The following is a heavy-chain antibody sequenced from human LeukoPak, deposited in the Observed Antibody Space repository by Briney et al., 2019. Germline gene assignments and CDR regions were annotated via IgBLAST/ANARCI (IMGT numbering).Heavy chain of an antibody. CDR3: ARGGVLTVPGEWFDP. D-gene: IGHD3-10*01. J-gene: IGHJ5*02. V-gene: IGHV4-61*02. CDR1: GGSINSGNYY. CDR2: IYASGST. Sequence: SQTLSLTCTVSGGSINSGNYYWRWIRQPPGKGLEWIGRIYASGSTNYNPSLKSRLTISIDTSRNQFSLMLTSVTAADTAVYYCARGGVLTVPGEWFDPWGQGTLATVSS.